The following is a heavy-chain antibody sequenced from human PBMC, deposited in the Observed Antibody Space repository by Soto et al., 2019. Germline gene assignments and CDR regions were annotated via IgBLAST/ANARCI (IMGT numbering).Heavy chain of an antibody. CDR1: GFTFSSYW. CDR3: ARDSVRYSPRSGYYYYMDV. J-gene: IGHJ6*03. CDR2: IKQDGSET. D-gene: IGHD6-19*01. Sequence: EVQLVASGGGLVQPGGSLRLSCAASGFTFSSYWMSWVRQAPGKGLEWVANIKQDGSETYYVDSVQGRFTISRDNAKNSLYLQMNSLRAEDTAVYYCARDSVRYSPRSGYYYYMDVCGKGTTVTVAS. V-gene: IGHV3-7*01.